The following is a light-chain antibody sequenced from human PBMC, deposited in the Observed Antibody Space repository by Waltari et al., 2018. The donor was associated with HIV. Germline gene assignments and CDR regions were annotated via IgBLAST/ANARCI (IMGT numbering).Light chain of an antibody. CDR3: QSYDSGLRV. Sequence: QSVLTQPPSVSGAPGQRVTISCTGSSSNIGAGFDVHWYQQLPGTPPKLLIYDNNNRPSGVPDRFSGSKSGTSASLAITGLQAEDEADYYCQSYDSGLRVFGGGTKLTVL. V-gene: IGLV1-40*01. CDR1: SSNIGAGFD. CDR2: DNN. J-gene: IGLJ3*02.